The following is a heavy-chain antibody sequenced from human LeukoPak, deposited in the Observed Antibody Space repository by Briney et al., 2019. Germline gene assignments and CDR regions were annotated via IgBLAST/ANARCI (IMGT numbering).Heavy chain of an antibody. Sequence: KSSETLSLTCAVYGGSFSGYYWSWIRQPPGKGLEWIGEINHSGSTNYNPSLKKRVTISLNTSNNQISLQQISVTTADATGYYYARVEQQLVPSNWFDRWGEGTLVTVSS. V-gene: IGHV4-34*01. CDR3: ARVEQQLVPSNWFDR. D-gene: IGHD6-13*01. CDR2: INHSGST. CDR1: GGSFSGYY. J-gene: IGHJ5*02.